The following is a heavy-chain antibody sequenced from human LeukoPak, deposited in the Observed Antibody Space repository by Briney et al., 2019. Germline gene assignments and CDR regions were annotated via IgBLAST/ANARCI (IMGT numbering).Heavy chain of an antibody. D-gene: IGHD3-16*01. J-gene: IGHJ4*02. V-gene: IGHV4-4*09. CDR3: ARKGVSDLYYFDS. CDR1: GGSSSGYY. CDR2: IDNTGTT. Sequence: SETLSLTCTVSGGSSSGYYWIWIRQPPGKGLEWIGIIDNTGTTNYNPSPKCRVTISVDTSKCQFSLNLRSVTAADTAVYYCARKGVSDLYYFDSWCQGTLVTVSS.